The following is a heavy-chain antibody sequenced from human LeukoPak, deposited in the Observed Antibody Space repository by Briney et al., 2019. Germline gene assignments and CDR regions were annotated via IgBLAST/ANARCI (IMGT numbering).Heavy chain of an antibody. V-gene: IGHV4-39*01. Sequence: PSETLSLTCTVSGGSISSSSYYWGWIRPPPGKGLEWIGSIYYSGSTYYNPSLKSRVTISVDTSKNQFSLKLSSVTAADTAVYYCARFALRYFDWPPSDYWGQGTLVTVSS. CDR3: ARFALRYFDWPPSDY. D-gene: IGHD3-9*01. CDR1: GGSISSSSYY. CDR2: IYYSGST. J-gene: IGHJ4*02.